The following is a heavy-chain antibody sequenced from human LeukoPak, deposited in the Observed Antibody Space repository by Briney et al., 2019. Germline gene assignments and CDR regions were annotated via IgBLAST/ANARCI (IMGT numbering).Heavy chain of an antibody. D-gene: IGHD3-22*01. Sequence: GGSLRLSCAASGFTFSSYWMSWVRQAPGKGLEWVANIKQDGSEKYYVDSVKGRFTISRDNAKNSLYLQMNSLRAEDTAVYYCVSVGATTYDYDSSGYCLDYWGQGTLVTVSS. V-gene: IGHV3-7*01. CDR2: IKQDGSEK. J-gene: IGHJ4*02. CDR1: GFTFSSYW. CDR3: VSVGATTYDYDSSGYCLDY.